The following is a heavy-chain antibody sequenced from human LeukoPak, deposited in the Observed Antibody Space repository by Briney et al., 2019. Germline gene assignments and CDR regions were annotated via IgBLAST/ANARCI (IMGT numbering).Heavy chain of an antibody. Sequence: ASVTVSCKGSGYTLTELSMHWVRQAPGKGLEWMGGFDPEDGATIYAQKFQGRATMTEDTSTDTAYMELSSLRSEDTAVYYCAADNCNEENNWFDPWGQGTLVTVSS. CDR1: GYTLTELS. J-gene: IGHJ5*02. V-gene: IGHV1-24*01. CDR3: AADNCNEENNWFDP. D-gene: IGHD1-1*01. CDR2: FDPEDGAT.